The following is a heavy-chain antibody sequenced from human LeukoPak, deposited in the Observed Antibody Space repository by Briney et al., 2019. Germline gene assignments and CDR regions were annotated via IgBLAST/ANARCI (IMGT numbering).Heavy chain of an antibody. V-gene: IGHV1-46*01. Sequence: ASAQVSCKASGYTFTSSYMHWVRQPPGQGLEWMGIINPSGGSTSYALKFQGRVTMTRDTSSSTVYMELSSLRSEGTAVYYCAREISSSWYRGYFDYWGQGTLVTVSS. CDR3: AREISSSWYRGYFDY. D-gene: IGHD6-13*01. CDR2: INPSGGST. J-gene: IGHJ4*02. CDR1: GYTFTSSY.